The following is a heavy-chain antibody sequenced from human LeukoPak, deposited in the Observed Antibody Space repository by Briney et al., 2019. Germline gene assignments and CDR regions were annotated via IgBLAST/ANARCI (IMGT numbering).Heavy chain of an antibody. Sequence: PGGSLRLSCAASGFTFDDYAMHWVRQAPGKGLEWVSGISWNSGSIGYADSVKGRFTISRDNAKNSLYLQMNSLRAEDTALYYCAKGSPFLATTAFDYWGQGTLVTVSS. CDR1: GFTFDDYA. D-gene: IGHD4-17*01. J-gene: IGHJ4*02. CDR2: ISWNSGSI. V-gene: IGHV3-9*01. CDR3: AKGSPFLATTAFDY.